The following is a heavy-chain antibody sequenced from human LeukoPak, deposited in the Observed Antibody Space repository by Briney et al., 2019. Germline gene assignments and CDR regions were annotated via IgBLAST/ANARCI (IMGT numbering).Heavy chain of an antibody. V-gene: IGHV4-59*08. CDR2: IYYSGST. CDR3: ARHEQWVGYYFDY. CDR1: GGSISSYY. J-gene: IGHJ4*02. Sequence: PSETLSLTCTVSGGSISSYYWSWIRQPPGKGLEWNGYIYYSGSTNYNPSLKSRVTISVDTSKNQFSLKLSSVTAADTAVYYCARHEQWVGYYFDYWGQGTLVTVSS. D-gene: IGHD6-19*01.